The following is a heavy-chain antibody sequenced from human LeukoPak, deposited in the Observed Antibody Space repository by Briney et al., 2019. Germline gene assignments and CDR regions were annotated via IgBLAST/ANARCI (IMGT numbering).Heavy chain of an antibody. CDR2: INTGSSTI. CDR3: ARDAMDYDFWSGYSYNWFDP. J-gene: IGHJ5*02. V-gene: IGHV3-48*04. CDR1: GFTFSSYT. Sequence: GGSLRLSCAASGFTFSSYTMNWVRQAPGGGLEWVSYINTGSSTIYYADSVKGRFTTSRDNAKNSLFLQMNSLRAEDTAVYYCARDAMDYDFWSGYSYNWFDPWGQGTLVTVSS. D-gene: IGHD3-3*01.